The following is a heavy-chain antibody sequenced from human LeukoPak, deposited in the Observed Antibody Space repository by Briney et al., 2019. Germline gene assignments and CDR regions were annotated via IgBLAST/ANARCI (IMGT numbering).Heavy chain of an antibody. CDR3: AKILDGAAYGSCGYYLYH. V-gene: IGHV3-23*01. CDR2: ISGSGGST. CDR1: GFTFSSYA. J-gene: IGHJ5*02. D-gene: IGHD3-22*01. Sequence: GSLRLSCAASGFTFSSYAMSWVRQAPGKGLEWVSAISGSGGSTYYADSVKGRFTISRDNSKNTLYLQMNSLRAEDTAVYYCAKILDGAAYGSCGYYLYHWGQGTLVTVSS.